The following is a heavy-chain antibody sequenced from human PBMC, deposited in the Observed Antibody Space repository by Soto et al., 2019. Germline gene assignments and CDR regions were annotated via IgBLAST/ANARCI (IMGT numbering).Heavy chain of an antibody. CDR1: GFSFTSYG. Sequence: QVQLVQSGPDLKKPGASVKVSCNSSGFSFTSYGFSWVRQAPGEGLEWMGWVSAHNGYTTYAQKFMGRVTMTTDPSTDAAYMKLRSLTSYDTAVYYCARAGTSVAVALGDSWGQGTLSTVSS. D-gene: IGHD1-1*01. J-gene: IGHJ4*02. CDR2: VSAHNGYT. CDR3: ARAGTSVAVALGDS. V-gene: IGHV1-18*01.